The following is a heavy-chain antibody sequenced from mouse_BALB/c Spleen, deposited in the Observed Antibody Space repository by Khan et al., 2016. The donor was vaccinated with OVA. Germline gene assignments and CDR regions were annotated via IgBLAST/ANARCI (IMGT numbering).Heavy chain of an antibody. CDR2: IWSGGST. D-gene: IGHD2-4*01. J-gene: IGHJ3*01. V-gene: IGHV2-2*02. Sequence: QVQLKESGPGLVQPSQSLSITCTVSGFSLTNYGVHWVRQSPGKGLEWLGLIWSGGSTDYNAAFISRLSISQDNSNSQVFFKMNSLQANDTAIYYCARNYDYDEGLTYWGQGTLVTVSA. CDR1: GFSLTNYG. CDR3: ARNYDYDEGLTY.